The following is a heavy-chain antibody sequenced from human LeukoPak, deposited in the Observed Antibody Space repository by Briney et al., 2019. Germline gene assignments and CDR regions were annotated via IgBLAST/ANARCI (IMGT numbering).Heavy chain of an antibody. J-gene: IGHJ1*01. CDR2: IFDSGSA. CDR1: GGSISSGSYY. Sequence: SQTLSLTCTVSGGSISSGSYYWSWIRQPPGKGLEWIGYIFDSGSANYNSSFKSRVTISLGTSKNHFSLRLNSVTAADTAVYYCARHPSSTSYYRHWGQGTLVTVSS. V-gene: IGHV4-61*03. CDR3: ARHPSSTSYYRH. D-gene: IGHD3-22*01.